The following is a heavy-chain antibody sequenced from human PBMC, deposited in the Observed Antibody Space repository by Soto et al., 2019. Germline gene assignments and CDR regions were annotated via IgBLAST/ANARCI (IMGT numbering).Heavy chain of an antibody. V-gene: IGHV4-59*08. CDR1: GGSISSYY. CDR3: ARHAGYCSGGSCYTTPTYYYYMDV. CDR2: IYYSGGT. Sequence: SETLSLTCTVSGGSISSYYWSWIRQPPGKGLEWIGYIYYSGGTNYNPSLKSRVTISVDTSKNQFSLKLSSVTAADTAVYYCARHAGYCSGGSCYTTPTYYYYMDVWGKGTTVTVSS. J-gene: IGHJ6*03. D-gene: IGHD2-15*01.